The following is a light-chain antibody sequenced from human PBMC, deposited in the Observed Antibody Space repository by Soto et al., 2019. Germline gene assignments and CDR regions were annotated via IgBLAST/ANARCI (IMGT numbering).Light chain of an antibody. CDR2: GSS. CDR3: PQYGSSPPYT. Sequence: EVVLTQSPGTLSLSPGERATLSCRASENVSNNYLAWYQQKPGQAPRLLIFGSSDRAAGIPDRFSGSGSGTDFTLPISRLEPEDFAVYYCPQYGSSPPYTFGQGTKLEIK. V-gene: IGKV3-20*01. CDR1: ENVSNNY. J-gene: IGKJ2*01.